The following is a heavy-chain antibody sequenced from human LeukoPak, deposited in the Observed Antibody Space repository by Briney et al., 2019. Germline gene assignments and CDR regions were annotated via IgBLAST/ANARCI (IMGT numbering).Heavy chain of an antibody. CDR2: IYYSGST. CDR3: ARDLGDSSGYFDI. D-gene: IGHD3-22*01. J-gene: IGHJ3*02. CDR1: GGSISSSSYY. Sequence: SETLSLTCTVSGGSISSSSYYWGWIRQPPGKGLEWIGSIYYSGSTYYNPSLKSRVTMSVDTSKNQFSLKLSSVTAADTAVYYCARDLGDSSGYFDIWGQGTMVTVSS. V-gene: IGHV4-39*07.